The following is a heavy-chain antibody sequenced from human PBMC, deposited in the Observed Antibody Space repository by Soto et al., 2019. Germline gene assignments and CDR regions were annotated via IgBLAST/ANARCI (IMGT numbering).Heavy chain of an antibody. CDR1: GFTFSSYS. CDR3: ARGDGYHWLAY. J-gene: IGHJ4*02. CDR2: ISSSSSTI. V-gene: IGHV3-48*02. D-gene: IGHD5-12*01. Sequence: EVQLVESGGGLVQPGGSLRLSCAASGFTFSSYSMNWVRQAPGKGLEWVSYISSSSSTIYYADSVKGRFTISRDNAKNCLYLQRNSLRDEDTTVYYCARGDGYHWLAYWGQGTLVTVSS.